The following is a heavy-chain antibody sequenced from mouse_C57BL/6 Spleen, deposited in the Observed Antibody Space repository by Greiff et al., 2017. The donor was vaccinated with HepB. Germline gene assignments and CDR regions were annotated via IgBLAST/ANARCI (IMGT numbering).Heavy chain of an antibody. CDR1: GYTFTSYW. CDR3: ARTTALGSILDY. Sequence: QVQLQQPGAELVRPGSSVKLSCKASGYTFTSYWMHWVKQRPLQGLEWIGNIDPSDSETHYNQKFKDKATLTVDKSSSTAYMQLSSLTSEDSAVYYCARTTALGSILDYWGQGTTLTVSS. D-gene: IGHD1-2*01. J-gene: IGHJ2*01. V-gene: IGHV1-52*01. CDR2: IDPSDSET.